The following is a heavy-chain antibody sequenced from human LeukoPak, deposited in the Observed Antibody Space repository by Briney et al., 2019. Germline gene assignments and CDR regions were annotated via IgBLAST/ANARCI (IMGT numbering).Heavy chain of an antibody. CDR3: ATGHSYGYDY. D-gene: IGHD5-18*01. J-gene: IGHJ4*02. CDR1: GLTFSDFW. CDR2: VKGDGRTT. V-gene: IGHV3-74*01. Sequence: GGSLRLSCAASGLTFSDFWMRWVRQPPGKGLVWVALVKGDGRTTIYADSVKGRFTISRDNAKNTLYLQTNSLRADDSGVYYCATGHSYGYDYWGQGVLVTVSS.